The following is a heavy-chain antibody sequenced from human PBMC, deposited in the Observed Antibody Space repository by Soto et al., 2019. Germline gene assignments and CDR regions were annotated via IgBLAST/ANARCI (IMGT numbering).Heavy chain of an antibody. D-gene: IGHD4-17*01. Sequence: QVQLVQSGAEVKKPGASVRVSCKASGFAFSNFGIHWVRQAPGQGLEWVGWISAGFGDTHYSQKFQGRVTITRDTSASTVSMDLSSLRSEDTAVYFCGRDRWVTTRGVEYWGQGTLVTVSS. CDR3: GRDRWVTTRGVEY. CDR1: GFAFSNFG. CDR2: ISAGFGDT. J-gene: IGHJ4*02. V-gene: IGHV1-3*01.